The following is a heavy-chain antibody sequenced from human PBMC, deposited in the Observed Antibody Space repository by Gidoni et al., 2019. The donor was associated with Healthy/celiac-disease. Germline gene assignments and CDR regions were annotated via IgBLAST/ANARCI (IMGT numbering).Heavy chain of an antibody. CDR3: AKDIGGYYLWIFDY. Sequence: EVQLVESGGGLVQPGRSLRLSCAASGFTFDDYAMHWVRQAPGKGLEWVSGISWNSGSIGYADSVKGRFTISRDNAKNSLYLQMNSLRAEDTALYYCAKDIGGYYLWIFDYWGQGTLVTVSS. J-gene: IGHJ4*02. D-gene: IGHD3-22*01. CDR2: ISWNSGSI. V-gene: IGHV3-9*01. CDR1: GFTFDDYA.